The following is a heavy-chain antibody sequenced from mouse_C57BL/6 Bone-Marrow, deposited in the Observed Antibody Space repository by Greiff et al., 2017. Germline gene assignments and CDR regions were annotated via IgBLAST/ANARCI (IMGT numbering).Heavy chain of an antibody. Sequence: VQLQQSGAELVRPGASVKLSCTASGFNIKDDYMHWVKQRPEQGLEWIGWIDPENGDTEYASKFQGKATITADTSSNTAYRQLSSLTSEDTAVYYCTTSATVDYWGQGTTLTVSS. CDR3: TTSATVDY. D-gene: IGHD1-1*01. CDR1: GFNIKDDY. CDR2: IDPENGDT. V-gene: IGHV14-4*01. J-gene: IGHJ2*01.